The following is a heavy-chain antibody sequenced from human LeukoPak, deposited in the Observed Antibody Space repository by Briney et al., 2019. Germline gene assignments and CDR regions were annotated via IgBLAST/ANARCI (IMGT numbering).Heavy chain of an antibody. CDR3: ARRDSSSWYNWFDP. CDR2: IYYSGST. V-gene: IGHV4-34*01. Sequence: SETLSLTCAVYGGSFSGYYWSWIRQPPGKGLEWIGSIYYSGSTYYNPSLKSRVTISVDTSKNQFSLKLSSVTAADTAVYYCARRDSSSWYNWFDPWGQGTLVTVSS. CDR1: GGSFSGYY. J-gene: IGHJ5*02. D-gene: IGHD6-13*01.